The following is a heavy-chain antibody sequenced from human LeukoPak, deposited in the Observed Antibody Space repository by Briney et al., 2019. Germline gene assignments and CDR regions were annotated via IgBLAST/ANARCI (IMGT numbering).Heavy chain of an antibody. D-gene: IGHD3-10*01. CDR1: GGSISSSGYY. CDR2: IYYSGST. CDR3: ARRVSGRNYYGSGSYYYYFDY. V-gene: IGHV4-39*01. Sequence: SETLSLTCTVSGGSISSSGYYWGWIRQPPGKGLEWIGSIYYSGSTHYNPSLESRVTISVDTSKNQFSLKLSSVTAADTAVYYCARRVSGRNYYGSGSYYYYFDYWGQGTLVTVSS. J-gene: IGHJ4*02.